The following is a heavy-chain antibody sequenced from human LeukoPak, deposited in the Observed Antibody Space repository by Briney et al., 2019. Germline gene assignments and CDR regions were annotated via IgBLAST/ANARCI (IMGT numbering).Heavy chain of an antibody. CDR2: ISGSGGST. V-gene: IGHV3-23*01. J-gene: IGHJ4*02. D-gene: IGHD2-15*01. CDR3: AKDRGYCSGGSCWYFDY. CDR1: GFTFSSYA. Sequence: GGSLRLSCAASGFTFSSYAMSWVRQAPGKGLEWVSDISGSGGSTYYADSVKGRLTISRDNSKNQLYLKMNSLRAEDTAVYYCAKDRGYCSGGSCWYFDYWGQGTLVTVSS.